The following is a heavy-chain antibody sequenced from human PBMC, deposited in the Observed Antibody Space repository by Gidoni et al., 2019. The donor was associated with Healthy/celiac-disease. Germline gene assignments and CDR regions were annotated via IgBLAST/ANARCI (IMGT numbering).Heavy chain of an antibody. CDR2: ISWNSGSI. CDR3: AKDSTVEMATSGEIDY. Sequence: DVQLVESGGGLVQPGRSLRLSCAASGFTFDDYAMHWVRQAPGKGLEWVSGISWNSGSIGYADSVKGRFTISRDNAKNSLYLQMNSLRAEDTALYYCAKDSTVEMATSGEIDYWGQGTLVTVSS. CDR1: GFTFDDYA. V-gene: IGHV3-9*01. D-gene: IGHD4-17*01. J-gene: IGHJ4*02.